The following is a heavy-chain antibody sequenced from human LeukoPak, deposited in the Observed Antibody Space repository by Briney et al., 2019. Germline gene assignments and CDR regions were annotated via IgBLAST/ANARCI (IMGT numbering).Heavy chain of an antibody. V-gene: IGHV1-18*01. CDR1: GYTFTSYG. CDR3: ARDVGITVADSFDP. D-gene: IGHD6-13*01. J-gene: IGHJ5*02. Sequence: GASVKVSCKASGYTFTSYGISWVRQAPGQGLEWMGWIIAYNGNTNYAQKLQGRVTMTTDTSTSTAYMELRSLRSDDTAMYYCARDVGITVADSFDPWGQGTLVTVSS. CDR2: IIAYNGNT.